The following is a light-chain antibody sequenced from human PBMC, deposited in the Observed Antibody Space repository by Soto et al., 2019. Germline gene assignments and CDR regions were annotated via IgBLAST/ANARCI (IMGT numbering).Light chain of an antibody. Sequence: QSALTQPASVSGSPGQSITISCTGTSSDVGVYNYVSWYQQHPGKAPKLMIYDVSNRPSGVSNRFSGSKSGNTASLTISGLQAEDEADYYCSSYTSSSTLVVFGGGTKLTAL. CDR1: SSDVGVYNY. J-gene: IGLJ2*01. V-gene: IGLV2-14*01. CDR2: DVS. CDR3: SSYTSSSTLVV.